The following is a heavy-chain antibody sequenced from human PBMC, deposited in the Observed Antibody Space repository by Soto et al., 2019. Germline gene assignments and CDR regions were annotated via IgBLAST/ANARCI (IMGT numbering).Heavy chain of an antibody. CDR3: ARDRDDILPGEINFFDS. D-gene: IGHD3-9*01. CDR1: GLTLSSYV. V-gene: IGHV3-33*01. CDR2: IWYDGSNK. Sequence: PGCSIELSCAASGLTLSSYVMDWVRQAPGKGLEWVAVIWYDGSNKYYADSVKGRFTISRDNSKNTLYLQMNSLRAEDTAVYFCARDRDDILPGEINFFDSRGQGTLVTVSP. J-gene: IGHJ5*01.